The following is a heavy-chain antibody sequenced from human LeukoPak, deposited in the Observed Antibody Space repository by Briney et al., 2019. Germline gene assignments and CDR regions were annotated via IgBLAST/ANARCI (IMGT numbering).Heavy chain of an antibody. D-gene: IGHD4-17*01. CDR2: ILYDESNK. CDR1: GFTLSSYG. J-gene: IGHJ4*02. CDR3: AKDRGEYDYGDYIFDY. Sequence: GGSLRLSCAASGFTLSSYGMHWVRQAPGKGLEWVAVILYDESNKYYADSVKGRFTISRDNYKNTLYLQMNSLRAEDTAVYYCAKDRGEYDYGDYIFDYWGQGALVTVSS. V-gene: IGHV3-30*18.